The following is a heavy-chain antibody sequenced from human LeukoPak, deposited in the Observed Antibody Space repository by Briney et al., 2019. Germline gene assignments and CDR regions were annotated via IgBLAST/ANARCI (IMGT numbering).Heavy chain of an antibody. D-gene: IGHD6-19*01. CDR1: GGSFSGYY. J-gene: IGHJ6*02. Sequence: SETPSLTCAVYGGSFSGYYWSWIRQPPGKGLEWIGEINHSGSTNYNPSLKSRVTISVDTSKNQFSLKLSSVTAADTAVYYCARGQMRSGWYFSYYYYYGMDVWGQGTTVTVSS. CDR3: ARGQMRSGWYFSYYYYYGMDV. V-gene: IGHV4-34*01. CDR2: INHSGST.